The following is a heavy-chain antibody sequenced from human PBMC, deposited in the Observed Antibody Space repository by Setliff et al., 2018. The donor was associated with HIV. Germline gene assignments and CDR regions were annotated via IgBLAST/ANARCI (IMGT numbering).Heavy chain of an antibody. CDR2: INVDGSGT. V-gene: IGHV3-74*03. J-gene: IGHJ4*02. D-gene: IGHD2-2*01. Sequence: PGGSLRLSCAASGFTFKHYWMHWVRQAPGKGLEWVARINVDGSGTTYADSVKGRFTISRDNAKSTLYLEMNILRVEDTAMYYCARVYDAVVLAGRLWGQGTLVTVSS. CDR3: ARVYDAVVLAGRL. CDR1: GFTFKHYW.